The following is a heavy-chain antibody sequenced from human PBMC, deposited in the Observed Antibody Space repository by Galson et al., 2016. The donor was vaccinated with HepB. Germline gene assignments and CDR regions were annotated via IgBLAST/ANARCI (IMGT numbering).Heavy chain of an antibody. CDR1: GFTFRSYS. J-gene: IGHJ4*02. Sequence: SLRLSCAASGFTFRSYSMNWVRQAPGKGLEWVSSISSTSTYIYYADSVKGRFTISRDNAKNSLYLQMNSLRAEDTAVYYCARDKSDSRVFDHWGQGTLVTVSS. V-gene: IGHV3-21*01. D-gene: IGHD2-8*01. CDR2: ISSTSTYI. CDR3: ARDKSDSRVFDH.